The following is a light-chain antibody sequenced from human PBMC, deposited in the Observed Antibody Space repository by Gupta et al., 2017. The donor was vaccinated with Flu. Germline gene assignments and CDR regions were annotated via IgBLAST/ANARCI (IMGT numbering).Light chain of an antibody. J-gene: IGLJ1*01. CDR3: LIYYAGAYV. Sequence: QTVLTQEPSLTVSPGGTVTLTCSSSTGPVISGFYPNWFQQKPGQPPRALIYSTSIKHSWTPARFSGSLLGGKAALTLSGVQPEDEANYYCLIYYAGAYVFGTGTKVTVL. CDR1: TGPVISGFY. V-gene: IGLV7-43*01. CDR2: STS.